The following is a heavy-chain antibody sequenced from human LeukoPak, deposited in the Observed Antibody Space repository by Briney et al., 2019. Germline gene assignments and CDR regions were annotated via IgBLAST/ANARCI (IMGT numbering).Heavy chain of an antibody. CDR3: AREPPGDYYFDY. V-gene: IGHV3-53*01. CDR2: IYSGGST. Sequence: GGSLRLSCAASGFTVSSNYMSWVRQAPGKGLEWVSVIYSGGSTYYADSVKGRFTISRDNSKNTLYLQMNSLRAEDTGVYYCAREPPGDYYFDYWGRGTRVSVSS. J-gene: IGHJ4*02. CDR1: GFTVSSNY. D-gene: IGHD7-27*01.